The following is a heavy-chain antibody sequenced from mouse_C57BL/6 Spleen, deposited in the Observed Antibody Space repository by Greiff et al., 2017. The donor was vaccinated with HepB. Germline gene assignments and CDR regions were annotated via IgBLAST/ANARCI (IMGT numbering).Heavy chain of an antibody. CDR3: ANDYDGRAQFAY. CDR2: IYPGDGDT. J-gene: IGHJ3*01. D-gene: IGHD2-4*01. V-gene: IGHV1-80*01. CDR1: GYAFSSYW. Sequence: VKLVESGAELVKPGASVKISCKASGYAFSSYWMNWVKQRPGKGLEWIGQIYPGDGDTNYNGKFKGKATLTADKSSSTAYMQLSSLTSEDSAVYFCANDYDGRAQFAYWGQGTLVTVSA.